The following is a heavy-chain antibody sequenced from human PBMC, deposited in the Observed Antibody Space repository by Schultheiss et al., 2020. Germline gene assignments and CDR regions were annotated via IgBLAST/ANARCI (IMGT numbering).Heavy chain of an antibody. D-gene: IGHD4/OR15-4a*01. CDR2: IYSGGST. CDR1: GFTFSSYA. CDR3: AKGDYGAFDY. J-gene: IGHJ4*02. V-gene: IGHV3-23*03. Sequence: GESLKISCAASGFTFSSYAMSWVRQAPGKGLEWVSVIYSGGSTYYADSVKGRFTIFRDNSKNTLYLQMNSLRAEDTAVYYCAKGDYGAFDYWGQGTLVTVSS.